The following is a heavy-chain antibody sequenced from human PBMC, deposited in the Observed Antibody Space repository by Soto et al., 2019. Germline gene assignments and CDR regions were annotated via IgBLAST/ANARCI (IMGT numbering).Heavy chain of an antibody. J-gene: IGHJ5*02. CDR2: MNPGVGST. Sequence: QVQLVQSGAEVKKPGASVKVSCKASEYTFTHYYINWVRQAPGQGLEWMGKMNPGVGSTSYAQKFEGRLTMTRDTSTSTVYMELSSLRSDDTAVYYCARDAIPIDEGRNNRFDTWGQGTLVAVSS. D-gene: IGHD2-21*01. CDR3: ARDAIPIDEGRNNRFDT. CDR1: EYTFTHYY. V-gene: IGHV1-46*01.